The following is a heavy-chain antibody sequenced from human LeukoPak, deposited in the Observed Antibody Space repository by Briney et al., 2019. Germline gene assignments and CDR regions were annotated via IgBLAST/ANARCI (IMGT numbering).Heavy chain of an antibody. J-gene: IGHJ4*02. CDR2: ISRSTSTI. D-gene: IGHD5-24*01. Sequence: GGSLRLSCAASGFTFSDYYMSWIRQAPGKGLEWVSYISRSTSTIYYADSVKGRFTTSRDNAKNSLYLQMNSLRAEDTAVYYCAREFRMAADYWGQGTLVTVSS. V-gene: IGHV3-11*01. CDR1: GFTFSDYY. CDR3: AREFRMAADY.